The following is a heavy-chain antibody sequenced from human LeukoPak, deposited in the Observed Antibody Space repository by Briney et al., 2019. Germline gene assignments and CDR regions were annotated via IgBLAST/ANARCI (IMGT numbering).Heavy chain of an antibody. D-gene: IGHD2-15*01. CDR3: ARRRGGPGDAFDI. CDR2: ISAYNGNT. J-gene: IGHJ3*02. Sequence: ASVKVSCKASGYTFTTNAMHWVRQAPGQGLEWMGWISAYNGNTNYAQKLQGRVTMTTDTSTSTAYMELRSLRSDDTAVYYCARRRGGPGDAFDIWGQGTMVTVSS. V-gene: IGHV1-18*01. CDR1: GYTFTTNA.